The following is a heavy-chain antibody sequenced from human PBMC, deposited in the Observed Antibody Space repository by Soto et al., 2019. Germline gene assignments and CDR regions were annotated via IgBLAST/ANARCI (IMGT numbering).Heavy chain of an antibody. J-gene: IGHJ5*02. CDR3: ARHKTTMLTVVSAFDP. D-gene: IGHD3-22*01. CDR1: GDSITRSNFY. V-gene: IGHV4-39*02. CDR2: IFYSGST. Sequence: SETLSLTCTVSGDSITRSNFYWGWIRQPPGKGLEWLGSIFYSGSTFYNPALKSRVTFSVDTSKNHFSLKLSSVTAADTAVYYCARHKTTMLTVVSAFDPWGQGTRVTAP.